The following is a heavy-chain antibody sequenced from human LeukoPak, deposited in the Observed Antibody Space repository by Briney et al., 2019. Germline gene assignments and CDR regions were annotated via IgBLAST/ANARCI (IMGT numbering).Heavy chain of an antibody. Sequence: ASVKVPCKASGYTFTSYYMHWVRQAPGQGLEWMGIINPSGGSTSYAQKFQGRVTMTRDTSTSTVYMELSSLRSEDTAVYYCARASSVRGGSYHRATSYFDYWGQGTLVTVS. J-gene: IGHJ4*02. CDR1: GYTFTSYY. CDR3: ARASSVRGGSYHRATSYFDY. CDR2: INPSGGST. D-gene: IGHD1-26*01. V-gene: IGHV1-46*01.